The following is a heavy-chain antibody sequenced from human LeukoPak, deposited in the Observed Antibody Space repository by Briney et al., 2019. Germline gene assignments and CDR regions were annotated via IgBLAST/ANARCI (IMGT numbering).Heavy chain of an antibody. J-gene: IGHJ6*02. V-gene: IGHV3-53*01. D-gene: IGHD3-10*01. CDR1: GFNVSSNY. Sequence: GGSLRLSCAASGFNVSSNYMSWVRQTPGKGLEWVSLIYNNGNTYYTDSVKGRFTISRENAKNSLYLQMNTLTAGDTAVYYCARNFGSGTYRYYYYGMDVWGQGTTVTVSS. CDR3: ARNFGSGTYRYYYYGMDV. CDR2: IYNNGNT.